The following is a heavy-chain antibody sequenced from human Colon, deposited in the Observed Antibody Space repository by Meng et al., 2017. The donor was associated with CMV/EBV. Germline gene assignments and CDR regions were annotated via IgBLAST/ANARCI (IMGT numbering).Heavy chain of an antibody. D-gene: IGHD5-12*01. CDR3: ARENSGYDNRRGFDY. CDR1: GYTFTSYD. Sequence: QVQLVQSGAEVKKPGASVKASCKASGYTFTSYDINWVRQATGQGLEWMGWMNPNSGNTGYAQKFQGRVTMTRNTSISTAYMELSGLRSEDTAVYYCARENSGYDNRRGFDYWGQGTLVTVSS. V-gene: IGHV1-8*01. CDR2: MNPNSGNT. J-gene: IGHJ4*02.